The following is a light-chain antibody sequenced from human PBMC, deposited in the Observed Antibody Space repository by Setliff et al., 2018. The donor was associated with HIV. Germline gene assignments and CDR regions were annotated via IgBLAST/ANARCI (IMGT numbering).Light chain of an antibody. J-gene: IGLJ1*01. CDR3: QVWDSRSDHFV. Sequence: SSALTQPVSVSVAPGKTARITCGGNNIGSKTVHWYKQKTGQAPVLVIYDEGDRPSGIPERVSGANPGTTATLTISRVEAGDEADYYCQVWDSRSDHFVFGTGTKVTVL. CDR2: DEG. CDR1: NIGSKT. V-gene: IGLV3-21*03.